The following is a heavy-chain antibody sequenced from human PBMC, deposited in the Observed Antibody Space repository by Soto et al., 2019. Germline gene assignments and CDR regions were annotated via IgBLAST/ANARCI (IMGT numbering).Heavy chain of an antibody. CDR3: TTDRGWRWLVDFDY. J-gene: IGHJ4*02. CDR1: GFTFSNAW. Sequence: PGGSLRLSCAASGFTFSNAWMSWVRQAPGKGLEWVGRIKSKTDGGTTDYAAPVKGRFTISRDDSKNTLYLQMNSLKTEDTAVYYCTTDRGWRWLVDFDYWGQGTLVTVSS. V-gene: IGHV3-15*01. CDR2: IKSKTDGGTT. D-gene: IGHD6-19*01.